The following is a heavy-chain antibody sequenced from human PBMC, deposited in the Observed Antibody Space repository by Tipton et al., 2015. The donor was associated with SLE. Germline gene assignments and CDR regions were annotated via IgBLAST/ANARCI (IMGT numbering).Heavy chain of an antibody. CDR2: IYHSGTT. V-gene: IGHV4-38-2*02. D-gene: IGHD5-24*01. J-gene: IGHJ3*02. CDR3: VGTRDAYDETGGFDI. CDR1: GFSISSGYY. Sequence: TLSLTCTVSGFSISSGYYWGWIRQPPGKGLEWIGTIYHSGTTYYRSSLKSRVTTSVDTSTNQFSLKLSSVTAADTAMYYCVGTRDAYDETGGFDIWGQGTMVTVSS.